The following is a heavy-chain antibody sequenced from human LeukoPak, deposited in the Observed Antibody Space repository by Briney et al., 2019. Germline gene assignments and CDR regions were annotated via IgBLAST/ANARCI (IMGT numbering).Heavy chain of an antibody. CDR3: AKGGGYCSGGSCYYGYYFDY. Sequence: GGSLRLSCAASGFTFSSYGMHWVRQAPGKGLEWVAVISYDGSNKYYADSVKGRFTISRDNSKNTLYLQMNSLRAEDTAVYYCAKGGGYCSGGSCYYGYYFDYWGQGTLVTVSS. V-gene: IGHV3-30*18. CDR2: ISYDGSNK. J-gene: IGHJ4*02. CDR1: GFTFSSYG. D-gene: IGHD2-15*01.